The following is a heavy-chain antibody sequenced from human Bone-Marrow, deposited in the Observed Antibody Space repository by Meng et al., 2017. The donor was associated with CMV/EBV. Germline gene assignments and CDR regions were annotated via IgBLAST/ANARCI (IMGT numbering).Heavy chain of an antibody. V-gene: IGHV4-59*01. Sequence: SETLSLTCTVSGGSISSYYWSWIRQSPGKGLEWIGDVLYGGNTNHNPSLKSRVSISADTSKKQVSLKLTSVSAADTAVYFCARGISSGNMFDPWGQGTLVTVSS. CDR2: VLYGGNT. CDR3: ARGISSGNMFDP. D-gene: IGHD6-19*01. J-gene: IGHJ5*02. CDR1: GGSISSYY.